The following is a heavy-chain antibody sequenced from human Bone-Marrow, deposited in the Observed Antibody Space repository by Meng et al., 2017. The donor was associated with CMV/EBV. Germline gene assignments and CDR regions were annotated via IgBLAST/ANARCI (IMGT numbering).Heavy chain of an antibody. CDR1: GASISSGTYY. CDR3: ARGAFAVASVSYYFDF. J-gene: IGHJ4*02. Sequence: QVQLQESGPGLVRPSQTLSLTCTVSGASISSGTYYWSWIRQPAGKGLEYIGRIYTAGSTSYNPSLKSRVTISLDTSKNLFSLKLNSVTATDTAVYYCARGAFAVASVSYYFDFWGQGALVTVSS. CDR2: IYTAGST. D-gene: IGHD6-19*01. V-gene: IGHV4-61*02.